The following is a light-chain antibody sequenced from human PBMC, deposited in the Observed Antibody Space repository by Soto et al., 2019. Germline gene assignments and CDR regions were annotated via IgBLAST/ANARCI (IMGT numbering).Light chain of an antibody. Sequence: EIVLTQSPGTLSLSPRERATLSCRASQSVSSGYLAWYQHKPGQAPRLLIYGVSSRAPGIPDRFSGSGSGPDFTLTISRLEPEDFAVYYCQQYAASPRTFGEGTQVEVK. J-gene: IGKJ1*01. V-gene: IGKV3-20*01. CDR2: GVS. CDR1: QSVSSGY. CDR3: QQYAASPRT.